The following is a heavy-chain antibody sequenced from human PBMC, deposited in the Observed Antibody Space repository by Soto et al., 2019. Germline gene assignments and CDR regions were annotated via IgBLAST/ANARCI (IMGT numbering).Heavy chain of an antibody. Sequence: DVQLVESGGGLVKPGGSLRLSCAASGFTFSNAWMSWVRQAPGKGLEWVGRIKSKTDGGTTHYAAPVKGRFTISRDDSKNTLFLQMNSLKIEDTAVYYCTPAGDKRIDYWGQGTLVTVSS. CDR1: GFTFSNAW. D-gene: IGHD2-21*02. CDR2: IKSKTDGGTT. J-gene: IGHJ4*02. CDR3: TPAGDKRIDY. V-gene: IGHV3-15*01.